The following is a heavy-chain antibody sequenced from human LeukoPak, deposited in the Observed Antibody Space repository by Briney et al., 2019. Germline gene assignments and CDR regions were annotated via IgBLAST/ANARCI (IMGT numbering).Heavy chain of an antibody. Sequence: SETLSLTCTVSGGSISSGSYYWSWIRQPAGKGLEWIGRIYTSGSTNHNPSLRSRVTISVDTSKNQFSLKLSSVTAADTAVYYCARSVDTAMVTSGGYFDYWGQGTLVTVSS. CDR2: IYTSGST. V-gene: IGHV4-61*02. J-gene: IGHJ4*02. D-gene: IGHD5-18*01. CDR1: GGSISSGSYY. CDR3: ARSVDTAMVTSGGYFDY.